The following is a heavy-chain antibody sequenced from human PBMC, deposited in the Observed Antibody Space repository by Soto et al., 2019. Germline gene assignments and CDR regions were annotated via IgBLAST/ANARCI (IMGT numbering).Heavy chain of an antibody. D-gene: IGHD2-15*01. CDR3: ARDNVVVVVAATSAFDI. Sequence: GASVKVSCKASGYTFTSYGISWVRQAPGQGLEWMGWISAYNGNTNYAQKLQGRVTMTTDTSTSTAYMELRSLRSDDTAVYYCARDNVVVVVAATSAFDIWGPGTMVTVSS. V-gene: IGHV1-18*01. CDR2: ISAYNGNT. J-gene: IGHJ3*02. CDR1: GYTFTSYG.